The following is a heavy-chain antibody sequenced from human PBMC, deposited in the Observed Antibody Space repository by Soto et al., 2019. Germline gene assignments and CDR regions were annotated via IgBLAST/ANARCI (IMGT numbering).Heavy chain of an antibody. Sequence: SETLSLTCTVSGGSVSSGTYYWSWIRQPPGRGLEWIGYIHYSGSTTYNPSLKSRVTISVDTSKNQFSLKLSSVTAADTAVYYCARVFPSGTADYWGQGTLVTVSS. CDR2: IHYSGST. V-gene: IGHV4-61*01. D-gene: IGHD6-13*01. CDR3: ARVFPSGTADY. CDR1: GGSVSSGTYY. J-gene: IGHJ4*02.